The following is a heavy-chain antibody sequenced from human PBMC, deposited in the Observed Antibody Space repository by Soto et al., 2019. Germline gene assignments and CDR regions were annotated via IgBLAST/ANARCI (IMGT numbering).Heavy chain of an antibody. CDR2: ITGRGDST. V-gene: IGHV3-23*01. CDR3: AKDLYVQPPSGWFDP. Sequence: GGSLRLSCAASGFPFSDHAMHWVRQTPGKGLEWVSAITGRGDSTYYADSVKGRFTISRDNSKSTLYLQMMSLRAEDTAVYYCAKDLYVQPPSGWFDPWGQGTEVTVSS. CDR1: GFPFSDHA. D-gene: IGHD1-26*01. J-gene: IGHJ5*02.